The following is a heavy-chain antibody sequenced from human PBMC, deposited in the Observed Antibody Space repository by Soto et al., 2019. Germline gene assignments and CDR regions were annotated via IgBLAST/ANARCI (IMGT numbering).Heavy chain of an antibody. CDR1: GGSVTNSSYY. V-gene: IGHV4-39*01. CDR3: VSQRTTVLTQAYFDY. Sequence: SETLSLTCTVSGGSVTNSSYYWGWIRQSPGKGLEWIGGVYYRGRSYSKSSVKSRVTISVDTSKNQFSLNLNSVTASDTAVYFCVSQRTTVLTQAYFDYWGPGALVTVSS. CDR2: VYYRGRS. J-gene: IGHJ4*02. D-gene: IGHD4-4*01.